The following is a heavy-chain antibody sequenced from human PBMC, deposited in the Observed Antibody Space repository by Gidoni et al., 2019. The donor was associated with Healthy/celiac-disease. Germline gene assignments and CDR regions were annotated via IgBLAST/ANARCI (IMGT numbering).Heavy chain of an antibody. Sequence: EVQLVEPGGGLVEPGGSRRLSCAVPGFTFSSYWMSWARQAPGKGLEWVANIKQDGSEKYYVDSVKGRFTISRDNAKNSLYLQMNSLRAEDTAVYYCAIVGWEPSYFDYCGQGTLVTVSS. V-gene: IGHV3-7*01. CDR2: IKQDGSEK. CDR1: GFTFSSYW. CDR3: AIVGWEPSYFDY. D-gene: IGHD1-26*01. J-gene: IGHJ4*02.